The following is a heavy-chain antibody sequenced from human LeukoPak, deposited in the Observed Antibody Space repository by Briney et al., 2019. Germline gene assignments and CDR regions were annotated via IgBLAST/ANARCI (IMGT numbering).Heavy chain of an antibody. J-gene: IGHJ4*02. CDR1: GFTFSSYS. CDR3: ARFDSSGPGTY. V-gene: IGHV3-48*01. CDR2: ISSSSSTI. Sequence: GGSLRLSCAASGFTFSSYSMNWVRQAPGKGLEWVSYISSSSSTIYYADSVKGRFTISRDNAKNSLYLQMNSLRAEDTAVYYCARFDSSGPGTYWGQGTLVTVSS. D-gene: IGHD3-22*01.